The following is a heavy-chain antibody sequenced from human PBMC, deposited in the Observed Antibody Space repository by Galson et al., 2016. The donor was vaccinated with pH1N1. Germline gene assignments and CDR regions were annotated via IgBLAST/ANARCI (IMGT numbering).Heavy chain of an antibody. J-gene: IGHJ5*02. V-gene: IGHV1-18*01. CDR2: ISAYNGNT. CDR3: ARVGSVIGVVTGATPTPGWFDP. Sequence: SVKVSCKASGYTFTSYGITWVRQAPGEGLEWMGWISAYNGNTNYAQKLQGRVTMTTDTSTSTAYLELRSLGSDDTAVYYCARVGSVIGVVTGATPTPGWFDPWGQGTLVTVSS. D-gene: IGHD2-21*02. CDR1: GYTFTSYG.